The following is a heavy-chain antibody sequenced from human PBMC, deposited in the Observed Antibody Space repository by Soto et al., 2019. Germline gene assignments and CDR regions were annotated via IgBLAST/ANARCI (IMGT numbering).Heavy chain of an antibody. CDR2: TYYRSKWYN. J-gene: IGHJ3*02. V-gene: IGHV6-1*01. CDR3: ARDPSGRYYDILTGSPGFDI. CDR1: GDSVSSNSAA. D-gene: IGHD3-9*01. Sequence: LSLTCAISGDSVSSNSAAWNWIRQSPSRGLEWLGRTYYRSKWYNDYAVSVKSRITINPDTSKNQFSLQLNSVTPEDTAVYYCARDPSGRYYDILTGSPGFDIWGQGTMVTVSS.